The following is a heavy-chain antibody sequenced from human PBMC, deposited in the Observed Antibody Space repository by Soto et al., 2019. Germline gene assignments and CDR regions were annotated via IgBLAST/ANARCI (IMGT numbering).Heavy chain of an antibody. Sequence: DVQLVESGGGLVQPGGSLRLSCAASGFTFSSYWMHWVRQAPEKGLVWVSRINTDGSSTTYADSVKGRFTISRDNAKSPLYLQINSQRAEDTAVYYGARDQSVAGPTTLFDPWGQGTLVIVSS. J-gene: IGHJ5*02. D-gene: IGHD6-19*01. V-gene: IGHV3-74*01. CDR3: ARDQSVAGPTTLFDP. CDR2: INTDGSST. CDR1: GFTFSSYW.